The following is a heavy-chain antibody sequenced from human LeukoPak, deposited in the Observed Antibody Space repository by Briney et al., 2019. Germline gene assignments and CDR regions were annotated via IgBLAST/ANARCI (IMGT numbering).Heavy chain of an antibody. CDR2: IYTSGST. J-gene: IGHJ4*02. D-gene: IGHD5-18*01. CDR1: GGSISSYY. CDR3: ARLVSGYSYGYKNFDY. Sequence: SETLSLTCTVSGGSISSYYWSWIRQPAGKGLEWIGRIYTSGSTNYNPSLKSRVTMSVDTSKNQFSLKLSSVTAADTAVYYCARLVSGYSYGYKNFDYWGQGTLVTVSS. V-gene: IGHV4-4*07.